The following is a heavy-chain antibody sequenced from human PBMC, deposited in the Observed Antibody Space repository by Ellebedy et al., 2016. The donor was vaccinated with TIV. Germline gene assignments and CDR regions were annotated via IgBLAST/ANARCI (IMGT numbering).Heavy chain of an antibody. CDR3: ARGRIQLWLGYYYYMDV. CDR2: IYYSGST. J-gene: IGHJ6*03. Sequence: SETLSLXXTVSGGSISSYYWSWVRQPPGKGLEWIGYIYYSGSTYYNPSLKSRVTISVDTSKNQFSLKLSSVTAADTAVYYCARGRIQLWLGYYYYMDVWGKGTTVTVSS. CDR1: GGSISSYY. V-gene: IGHV4-59*12. D-gene: IGHD5-18*01.